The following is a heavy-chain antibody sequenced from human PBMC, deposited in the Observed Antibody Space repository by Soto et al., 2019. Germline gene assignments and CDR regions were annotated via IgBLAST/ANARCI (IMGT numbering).Heavy chain of an antibody. V-gene: IGHV3-73*01. CDR1: GFTFSGSA. J-gene: IGHJ3*02. CDR3: TRLREWGISSILTGRKVAFDI. Sequence: EVQLVESGGGLVQPGGSLKLSCAASGFTFSGSAMHWVRQASGKGLEWVGRIRSKANSYATAYAASVKGRFTISRDDSKNTPYLQMNSLKTEDRAVYYCTRLREWGISSILTGRKVAFDIWCQGTMVTVSS. CDR2: IRSKANSYAT. D-gene: IGHD3-9*01.